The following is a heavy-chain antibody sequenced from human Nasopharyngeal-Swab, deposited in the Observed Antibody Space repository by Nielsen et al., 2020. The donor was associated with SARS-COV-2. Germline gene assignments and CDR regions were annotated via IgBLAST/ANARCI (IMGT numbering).Heavy chain of an antibody. CDR1: GGSISSYY. V-gene: IGHV4-59*01. D-gene: IGHD3-3*01. Sequence: ASLRLSCTVSGGSISSYYWSWIRQPPGKGLEWIGYIYYSGSTNYNPSLKSRVTISVDTSKNQFSLKLSSVTAADTAVYYCARDESGRFDYWGQGTLVTVSS. CDR2: IYYSGST. J-gene: IGHJ4*02. CDR3: ARDESGRFDY.